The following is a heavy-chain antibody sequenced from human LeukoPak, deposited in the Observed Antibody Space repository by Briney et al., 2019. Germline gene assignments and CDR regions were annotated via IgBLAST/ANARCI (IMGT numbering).Heavy chain of an antibody. V-gene: IGHV1-8*01. J-gene: IGHJ4*02. Sequence: ASVKVSCKASGYTFTSYDINWVRQATGQGLEWMGWMNPNSGNTGYAQKFQGRVTMTRNTSISTAYMELSSLRSEDTAVYCCASSWTVSNDFWSGSCDYWGQGTLVTVSS. CDR2: MNPNSGNT. D-gene: IGHD3-3*01. CDR1: GYTFTSYD. CDR3: ASSWTVSNDFWSGSCDY.